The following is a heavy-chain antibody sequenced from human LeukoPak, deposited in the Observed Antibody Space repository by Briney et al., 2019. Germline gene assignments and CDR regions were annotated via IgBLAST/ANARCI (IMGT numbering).Heavy chain of an antibody. Sequence: ASVKVSCKASGYTFTGYYMHWVRQAPGQGVEWMGWINPNSGGTNYAQKFQGRVTMTRDTSISTAYMELSRLRSDDTAVYYCAHSYDFWRGLYMDVWGKGTTVTVSS. D-gene: IGHD3-3*01. CDR3: AHSYDFWRGLYMDV. CDR1: GYTFTGYY. J-gene: IGHJ6*03. CDR2: INPNSGGT. V-gene: IGHV1-2*02.